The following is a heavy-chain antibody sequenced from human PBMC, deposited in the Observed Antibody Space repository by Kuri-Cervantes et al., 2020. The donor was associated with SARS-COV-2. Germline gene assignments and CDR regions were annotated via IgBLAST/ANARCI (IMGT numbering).Heavy chain of an antibody. CDR2: IKSKTDGGTT. CDR3: AKPKWEVGARFYFDY. Sequence: GESLKISCAASGFTFSNAWMSWVRQAPGKGLEWVGRIKSKTDGGTTDYAAPVKGRFTISRDDSKNTLYLQMNSLRAEDTAVYYCAKPKWEVGARFYFDYWGQGTLVTVSS. CDR1: GFTFSNAW. V-gene: IGHV3-15*01. J-gene: IGHJ4*02. D-gene: IGHD1-26*01.